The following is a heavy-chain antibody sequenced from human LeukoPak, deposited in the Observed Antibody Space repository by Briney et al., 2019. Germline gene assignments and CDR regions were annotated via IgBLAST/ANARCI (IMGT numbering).Heavy chain of an antibody. CDR2: IYSGGDT. CDR1: GFTVSSSP. Sequence: GGSLRLSCAASGFTVSSSPINWVRQAPGRGLEWVSVIYSGGDTFYADSVKGRFTISRHNSENTLYLQMNSLSADDTAVYYCVRLMGSGWFDPWGQGTLVTVFS. D-gene: IGHD1-26*01. V-gene: IGHV3-53*04. J-gene: IGHJ5*02. CDR3: VRLMGSGWFDP.